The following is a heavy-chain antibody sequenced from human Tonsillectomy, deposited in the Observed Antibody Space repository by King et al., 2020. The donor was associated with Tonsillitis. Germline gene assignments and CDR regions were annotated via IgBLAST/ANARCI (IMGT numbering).Heavy chain of an antibody. V-gene: IGHV4-34*01. CDR3: ARAKYCSGGSCPNRDYYGMDV. CDR1: GGSFSGYY. D-gene: IGHD2-15*01. J-gene: IGHJ6*02. Sequence: VQLQQWGAGLLKPSETLSLTCAVYGGSFSGYYWTWIRQPPGKGLEWIGEISHSGSTNYNPSLKSRFTMSVDTSKNQFSLILTSVTAADTAIYYFARAKYCSGGSCPNRDYYGMDVWGQGTTVTVSS. CDR2: ISHSGST.